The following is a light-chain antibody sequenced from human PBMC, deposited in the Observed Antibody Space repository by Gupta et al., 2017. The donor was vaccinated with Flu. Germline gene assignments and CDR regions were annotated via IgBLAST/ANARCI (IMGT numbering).Light chain of an antibody. CDR1: QSSSSW. V-gene: IGKV1-5*03. CDR2: KES. Sequence: DLHMTQSPSTLSASVGDRVTITCRASQSSSSWLAWYQQKPGKAPKRLICKESSLESGVPSRLSGSGSGTECTRTISSLQADDFATYYCQQDYSYSETFGQGTKVEIK. CDR3: QQDYSYSET. J-gene: IGKJ1*01.